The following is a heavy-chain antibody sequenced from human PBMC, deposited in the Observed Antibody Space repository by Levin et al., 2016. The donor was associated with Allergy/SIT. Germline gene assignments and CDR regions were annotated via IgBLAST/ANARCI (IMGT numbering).Heavy chain of an antibody. CDR1: GFTFSSYA. D-gene: IGHD3-3*01. CDR2: ISGSGGST. CDR3: AKEQPSPWDTIFGVVIGPVDY. J-gene: IGHJ4*02. V-gene: IGHV3-23*01. Sequence: GESLKISCAASGFTFSSYAMSWVRQAPGKGLEWVSAISGSGGSTYYADSVKGRFTISRDNSKNTLYLQMNSLRAEDTAVYYCAKEQPSPWDTIFGVVIGPVDYWGQGTLVTVSS.